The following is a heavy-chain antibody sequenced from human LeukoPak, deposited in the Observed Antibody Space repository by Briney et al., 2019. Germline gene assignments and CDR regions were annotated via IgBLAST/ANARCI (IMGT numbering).Heavy chain of an antibody. Sequence: ASVTVSCTVSGYTITELSMHWVRQAPGKGLEGMGGFDPEDGETIYAQKFQGRVTMTEDTSTDTAYMELSSLRSEDTAVYYCATSLIVVVPAAWGGYYFDYWGQGTLVTVSS. CDR3: ATSLIVVVPAAWGGYYFDY. V-gene: IGHV1-24*01. CDR1: GYTITELS. CDR2: FDPEDGET. D-gene: IGHD2-2*01. J-gene: IGHJ4*02.